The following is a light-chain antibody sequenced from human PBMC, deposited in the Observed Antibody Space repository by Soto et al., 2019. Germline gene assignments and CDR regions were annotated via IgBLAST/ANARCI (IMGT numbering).Light chain of an antibody. CDR3: STWDDSLNGLI. J-gene: IGLJ2*01. CDR1: SSNIKTNG. CDR2: SNS. Sequence: QSALAQPPSASGTPGQTVTISCSGGSSNIKTNGVSWYQQVPGAAPKLLIYSNSQRPSGAPDRFSGSKSGTTASLAISGLQSEDEATYHCSTWDDSLNGLIFGGGTKVTVL. V-gene: IGLV1-44*01.